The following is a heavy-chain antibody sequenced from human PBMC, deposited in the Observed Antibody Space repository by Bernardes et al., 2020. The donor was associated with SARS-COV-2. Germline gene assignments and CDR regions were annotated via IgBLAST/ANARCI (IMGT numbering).Heavy chain of an antibody. CDR3: ARGSAAVVSHFMLLFANWYFDL. CDR2: INDSGST. D-gene: IGHD2-15*01. V-gene: IGHV4-34*01. Sequence: PSLTCAVYSGSFSGYYWSWIRQTPGKGLEWIGEINDSGSTKYNPALKSRVTISVDPSKNQFSLKLNSVTAADTAVYYCARGSAAVVSHFMLLFANWYFDLWGRGTLVTVSS. J-gene: IGHJ2*01. CDR1: SGSFSGYY.